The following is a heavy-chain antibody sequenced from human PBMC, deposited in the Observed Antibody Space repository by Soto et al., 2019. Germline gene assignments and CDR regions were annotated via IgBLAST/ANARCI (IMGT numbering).Heavy chain of an antibody. CDR2: IYYSGST. CDR1: GGSVSSGSYY. D-gene: IGHD6-6*01. Sequence: QVQLQESGPGLVKPSETLSLTCTVSGGSVSSGSYYWSWIRQPPGKGLEWIGYIYYSGSTNYNPSLKSRVTISVDTSKNQFSLKLSSVTAADTAMYYCARVEAQTRQYAFDIWGQGTMVTVSS. CDR3: ARVEAQTRQYAFDI. V-gene: IGHV4-61*01. J-gene: IGHJ3*02.